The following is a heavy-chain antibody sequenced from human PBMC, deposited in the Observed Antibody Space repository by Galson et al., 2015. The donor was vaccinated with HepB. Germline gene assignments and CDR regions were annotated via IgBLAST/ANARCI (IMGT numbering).Heavy chain of an antibody. D-gene: IGHD5-24*01. CDR1: GFTFSSYA. J-gene: IGHJ4*02. V-gene: IGHV3-30-3*01. Sequence: SLRLSCAASGFTFSSYAMHWVRQAPGKGLEWVAVISYDGDNKYYADSVKGRFTISRDSSKSTLYLQMNSLRPEDTAVYYCARAPVATIRGNYFDYWGQGTLVTVSP. CDR2: ISYDGDNK. CDR3: ARAPVATIRGNYFDY.